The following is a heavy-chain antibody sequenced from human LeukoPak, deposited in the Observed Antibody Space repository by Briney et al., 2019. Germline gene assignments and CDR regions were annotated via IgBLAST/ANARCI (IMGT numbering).Heavy chain of an antibody. CDR2: IYSGGST. Sequence: GGSLRLSCAASGFTVSSNYMSWVRQAPGKGLEWVSVIYSGGSTYYADPVKGRFTISRDNSKYTPYLQMNSLRAEDTAVYYCARNEWELLLGAFDYWGQGTLVTVSS. J-gene: IGHJ4*02. CDR3: ARNEWELLLGAFDY. D-gene: IGHD1-26*01. V-gene: IGHV3-53*01. CDR1: GFTVSSNY.